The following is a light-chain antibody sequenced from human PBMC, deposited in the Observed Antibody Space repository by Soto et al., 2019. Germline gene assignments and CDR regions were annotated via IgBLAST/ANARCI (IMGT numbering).Light chain of an antibody. J-gene: IGKJ2*01. CDR3: QQRSNWPPYT. CDR1: QSVSSN. Sequence: IVMTQSPATLSVSPGERATLSCRASQSVSSNLAWYQQKAGQAPRLLICGASTRATGIPARFSGSGSGTEFTLTISSLQSEDFAVYYCQQRSNWPPYTFGQGTKLEIK. V-gene: IGKV3D-15*01. CDR2: GAS.